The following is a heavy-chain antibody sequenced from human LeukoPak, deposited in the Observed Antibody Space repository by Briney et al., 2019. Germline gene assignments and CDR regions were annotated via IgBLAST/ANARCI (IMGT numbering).Heavy chain of an antibody. Sequence: ASVKVSCKASGYTFTGYYMHWVRQAPGQGLEWMGWINPNSGDTNYAQKFQGRVTMTRDTSISTVYMELSRLRSDDTAVYYCARDGGHSPFDYWGQGTLVTVSS. CDR1: GYTFTGYY. CDR2: INPNSGDT. CDR3: ARDGGHSPFDY. J-gene: IGHJ4*02. V-gene: IGHV1-2*02. D-gene: IGHD4-23*01.